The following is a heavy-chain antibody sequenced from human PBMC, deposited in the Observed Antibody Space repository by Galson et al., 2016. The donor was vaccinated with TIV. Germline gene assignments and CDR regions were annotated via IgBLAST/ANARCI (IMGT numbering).Heavy chain of an antibody. D-gene: IGHD5-24*01. CDR1: GFSLPTSGVG. CDR3: AHRGDGHNKIFDY. V-gene: IGHV2-5*02. CDR2: IYWDDRK. J-gene: IGHJ4*02. Sequence: PALVKPPQTLTLTCSFSGFSLPTSGVGVDWIRQPPRKALEWLGFIYWDDRKLYSPSLKNRLTITRDTSKNQVVLTMTNMDPVDTATYYCAHRGDGHNKIFDYWGQGTLVTVSS.